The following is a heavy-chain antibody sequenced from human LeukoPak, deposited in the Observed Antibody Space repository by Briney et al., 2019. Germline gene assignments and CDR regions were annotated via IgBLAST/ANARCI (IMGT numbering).Heavy chain of an antibody. CDR1: GFTFTSYG. CDR3: ARVVARSNFFDY. Sequence: PGGSLRLSCAASGFTFTSYGMHWVRQAPGKGLERVAVTSHDETTKYYADSVKGRFTISRDNSKNTLYLQMNSLSAEDTAVYFCARVVARSNFFDYWGEGRLVTVSS. V-gene: IGHV3-30*19. D-gene: IGHD2-15*01. J-gene: IGHJ4*02. CDR2: TSHDETTK.